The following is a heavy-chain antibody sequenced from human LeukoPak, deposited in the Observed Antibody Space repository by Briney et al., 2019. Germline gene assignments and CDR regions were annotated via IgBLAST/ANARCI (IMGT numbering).Heavy chain of an antibody. Sequence: SETLSLTCNVSGGSISSGSYFWGWIRQPPGKGLEWIGNIYYSGNSYYNPSLKSRVTMSVDTSKNQFSLKLSSVTAADTAVYYCARHPNREDYWGQGTLVTVSS. CDR1: GGSISSGSYF. J-gene: IGHJ4*02. CDR2: IYYSGNS. CDR3: ARHPNREDY. V-gene: IGHV4-39*01.